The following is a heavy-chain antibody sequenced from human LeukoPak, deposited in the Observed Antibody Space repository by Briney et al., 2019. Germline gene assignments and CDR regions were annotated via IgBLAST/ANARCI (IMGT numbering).Heavy chain of an antibody. Sequence: PGGSLRLSCAASGFTVSSNYLSWVRQAPGKGLEWVSVIYSGGSTYYADSVKGRFTISRDNSKNTLYLQMNSLRAEDTAVYYCARATSSSWYYWGQGTLVTVSS. CDR2: IYSGGST. V-gene: IGHV3-66*01. J-gene: IGHJ4*02. D-gene: IGHD6-13*01. CDR3: ARATSSSWYY. CDR1: GFTVSSNY.